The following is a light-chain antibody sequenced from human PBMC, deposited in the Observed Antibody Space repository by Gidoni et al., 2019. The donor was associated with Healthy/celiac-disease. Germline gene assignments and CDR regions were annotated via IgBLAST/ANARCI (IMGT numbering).Light chain of an antibody. CDR1: QSISSW. CDR3: QKYNSYYT. J-gene: IGKJ2*01. CDR2: DAS. Sequence: DIQMTQSPSTLSASVGDRVTITCRASQSISSWLAWYQQKPGKAPKLLIYDASSLESGVPSRFSGSGSGTEFTLTISSLQPDDFATYYCQKYNSYYTFGQGTKLEIK. V-gene: IGKV1-5*01.